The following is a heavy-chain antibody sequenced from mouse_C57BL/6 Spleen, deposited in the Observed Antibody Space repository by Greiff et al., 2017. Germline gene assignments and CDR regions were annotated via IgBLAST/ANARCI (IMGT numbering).Heavy chain of an antibody. D-gene: IGHD1-1*01. CDR1: GYTFTSYD. J-gene: IGHJ1*03. V-gene: IGHV1-85*01. CDR2: IYPRDGST. CDR3: ARGIYYGSSYGYFDV. Sequence: QVQLKESGPELEKPGASVKLSCKASGYTFTSYDINWVKQRPGQGLEWIGWIYPRDGSTKYNEKFKGKATLTVDTSSSTAYMELHSLTSEDSAVYFCARGIYYGSSYGYFDVWGTGTTVTVSS.